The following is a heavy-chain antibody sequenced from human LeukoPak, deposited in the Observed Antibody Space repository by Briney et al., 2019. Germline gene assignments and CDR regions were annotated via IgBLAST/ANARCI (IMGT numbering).Heavy chain of an antibody. D-gene: IGHD3-10*01. CDR2: FDPEDGET. CDR3: ADLNTYYYGSGSSNWFDP. Sequence: ASVKVSCKVSGYTLTELSMHWVRQAPGKGPGWMGGFDPEDGETIYAQKFQGRVTMTEDTSTDTAYMELSSLRSEDTAVYYCADLNTYYYGSGSSNWFDPWGQGTLVTVSS. V-gene: IGHV1-24*01. J-gene: IGHJ5*02. CDR1: GYTLTELS.